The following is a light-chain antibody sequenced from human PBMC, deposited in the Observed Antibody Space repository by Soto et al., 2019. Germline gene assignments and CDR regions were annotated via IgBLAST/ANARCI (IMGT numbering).Light chain of an antibody. CDR2: DVT. J-gene: IGLJ2*01. V-gene: IGLV2-8*01. CDR1: SNDVGGYNS. Sequence: QSALTQPPSASGSPGQSVTISCTGTSNDVGGYNSVSWYQQHPGKAPKLMIYDVTKRPSLVPDRFSGSKSGYTASLTVSGLQAEDEADYYCGSYGGTNTVIFGGGTKLTVL. CDR3: GSYGGTNTVI.